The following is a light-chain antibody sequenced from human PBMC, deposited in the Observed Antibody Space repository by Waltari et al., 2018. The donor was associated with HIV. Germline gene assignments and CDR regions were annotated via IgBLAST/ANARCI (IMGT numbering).Light chain of an antibody. CDR2: GYN. CDR3: NSRDSSGNHYV. V-gene: IGLV3-19*01. Sequence: SSELPQDPAVSVALGQTVRLACQGDTLRSYYASWYQQKPGHAPVLVTHGYNNRPAGIPDLFSGSSSGNTASLTITGAQAEDEADYYCNSRDSSGNHYVFGTGTKVTVL. CDR1: TLRSYY. J-gene: IGLJ1*01.